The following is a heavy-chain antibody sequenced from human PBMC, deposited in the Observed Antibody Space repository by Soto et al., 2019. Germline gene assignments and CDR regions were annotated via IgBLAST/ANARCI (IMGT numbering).Heavy chain of an antibody. CDR2: IYHSGST. CDR1: CASVTSDDYY. D-gene: IGHD3-22*01. CDR3: ARDPIFYYASSGYGGSYFDY. Sequence: PSETLSLTCAVSCASVTSDDYYWSWIRQPPGKGLEWIGYIYHSGSTYYNPSLKSRVSISIDTSQNQFSLKLTSLTAADTAAYYCARDPIFYYASSGYGGSYFDYWGQGSRVTVSS. J-gene: IGHJ4*02. V-gene: IGHV4-30-4*01.